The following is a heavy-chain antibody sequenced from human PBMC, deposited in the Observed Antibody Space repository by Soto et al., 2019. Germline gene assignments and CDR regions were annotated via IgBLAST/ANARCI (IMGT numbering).Heavy chain of an antibody. J-gene: IGHJ4*02. CDR3: AVRGIDTSKGLLC. CDR2: ISPYNANT. V-gene: IGHV1-18*01. Sequence: QVQLVQSGGEVREPGASVKVSCKASGYSFLYYAISWVRQAPGQGLEWLGWISPYNANTKYGERVQGRVTITTDTSTSTAYLELKSLTSDDTAVYYCAVRGIDTSKGLLCWGQGTLVTVSS. CDR1: GYSFLYYA. D-gene: IGHD3-3*02.